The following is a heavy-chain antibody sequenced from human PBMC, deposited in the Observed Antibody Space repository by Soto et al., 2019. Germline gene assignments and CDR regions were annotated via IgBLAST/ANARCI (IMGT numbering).Heavy chain of an antibody. CDR3: AKEESGITGTDRSPDYYYYGIDV. CDR2: ISYDGSNK. J-gene: IGHJ6*02. D-gene: IGHD1-20*01. V-gene: IGHV3-30*18. CDR1: GFTFSSYA. Sequence: GGYLRLSCAASGFTFSSYAMGWVRQGPGKGLEWVAVISYDGSNKYYADSVKGRFTISRDNSKNTLYLQMNSLRAEDTAVYYCAKEESGITGTDRSPDYYYYGIDVWGQGTTVTVS.